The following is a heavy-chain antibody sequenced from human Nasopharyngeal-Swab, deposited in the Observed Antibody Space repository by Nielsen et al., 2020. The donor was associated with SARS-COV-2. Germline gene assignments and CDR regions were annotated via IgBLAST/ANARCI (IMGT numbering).Heavy chain of an antibody. V-gene: IGHV4-31*03. D-gene: IGHD6-19*01. J-gene: IGHJ4*02. CDR3: ARVVAGTLDY. Sequence: SETLSLTCTVSGGSISSGGYYWSWIRQHPGKGPEWIGYIYYSGSTYYNPSLKSRVTISVDTSKNQFSLKLSSVTAADTAVYYCARVVAGTLDYWGQGTLVTVSS. CDR1: GGSISSGGYY. CDR2: IYYSGST.